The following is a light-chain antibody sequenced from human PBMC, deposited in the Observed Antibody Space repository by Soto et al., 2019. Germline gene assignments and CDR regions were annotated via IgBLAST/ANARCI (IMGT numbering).Light chain of an antibody. J-gene: IGLJ2*01. CDR1: NSNIASNT. CDR3: AAWDDSLSGHVV. CDR2: YNN. Sequence: QSVLTQPPSASETPGQTVSISCSGSNSNIASNTVNWYQHLPGTAPKLLIYYNNQRPSGVPDRFSGSKSGTSASLAISGLQSEDEADYYCAAWDDSLSGHVVFGGGTKLTVL. V-gene: IGLV1-44*01.